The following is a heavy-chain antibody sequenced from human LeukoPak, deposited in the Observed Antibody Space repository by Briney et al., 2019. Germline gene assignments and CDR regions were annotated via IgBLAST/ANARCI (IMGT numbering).Heavy chain of an antibody. CDR3: ARRGSSGYFGNYFYY. Sequence: ASVKVSCKASGYTFTSYGISWVRQAPGQGLEWMGWISAYNGNTNYAQKLQGRVTMTTDTSTSTAYMELRSLRSDDTAVYYCARRGSSGYFGNYFYYWGQGTLVTVSS. J-gene: IGHJ4*02. V-gene: IGHV1-18*01. CDR2: ISAYNGNT. D-gene: IGHD3-22*01. CDR1: GYTFTSYG.